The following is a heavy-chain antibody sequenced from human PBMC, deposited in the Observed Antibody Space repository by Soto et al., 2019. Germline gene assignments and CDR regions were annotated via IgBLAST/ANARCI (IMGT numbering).Heavy chain of an antibody. J-gene: IGHJ4*02. V-gene: IGHV1-3*01. D-gene: IGHD3-22*01. Sequence: ASVKVSCKASGYTFTSYAMHWVRQAPGQRLEWMGWINAGNGNTKYSQKFQGRVTITRDTSASTAYMELSSLRSEDTAVYYCARPPGRYYDSMTHFDYWGQGTLVTVSS. CDR2: INAGNGNT. CDR1: GYTFTSYA. CDR3: ARPPGRYYDSMTHFDY.